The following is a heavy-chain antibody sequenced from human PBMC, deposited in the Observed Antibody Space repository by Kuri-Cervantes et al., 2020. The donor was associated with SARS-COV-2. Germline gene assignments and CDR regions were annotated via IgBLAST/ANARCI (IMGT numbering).Heavy chain of an antibody. CDR1: GFTLSGSA. V-gene: IGHV3-73*01. CDR3: TRWILGTVSEYFFDH. J-gene: IGHJ4*02. D-gene: IGHD2/OR15-2a*01. CDR2: IRSEGRTHAT. Sequence: LSLTCAASGFTLSGSAIHWVRQVPGKGLEWVGRIRSEGRTHATAYTEPLKGRFSISGDDSKNMAYLQMDSLKVEDTAVYYCTRWILGTVSEYFFDHWGQGTLVTVSS.